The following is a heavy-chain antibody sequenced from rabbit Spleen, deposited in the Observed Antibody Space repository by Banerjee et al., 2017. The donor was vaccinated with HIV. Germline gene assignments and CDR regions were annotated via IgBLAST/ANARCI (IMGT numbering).Heavy chain of an antibody. Sequence: QLVESGGGLVQPGGSLKLSCKASGFDFSRYYMSWVRQAPGKGLEWIGIIYPITETTYYANWVNGRFTISSDNAQNTVDLQMNSLTAADTATYFCAREDVGGSVSLWGPGTLVTVS. CDR1: GFDFSRYY. CDR2: IYPITETT. D-gene: IGHD1-1*01. V-gene: IGHV1S7*01. CDR3: AREDVGGSVSL. J-gene: IGHJ6*01.